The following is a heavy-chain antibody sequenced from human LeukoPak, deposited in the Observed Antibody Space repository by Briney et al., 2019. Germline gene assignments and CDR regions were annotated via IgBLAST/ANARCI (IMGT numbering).Heavy chain of an antibody. Sequence: GGSLRLSCAASGFTFSNYAMSWVRQAPGKGLEWVSTIISSADGTHYAESVKGRFTISRDNSKNTLYLQMNSLRAEDTAVYYCAKDRGVWELYFDYWGQGTLVTVSS. J-gene: IGHJ4*02. D-gene: IGHD1-26*01. V-gene: IGHV3-23*01. CDR3: AKDRGVWELYFDY. CDR1: GFTFSNYA. CDR2: IISSADGT.